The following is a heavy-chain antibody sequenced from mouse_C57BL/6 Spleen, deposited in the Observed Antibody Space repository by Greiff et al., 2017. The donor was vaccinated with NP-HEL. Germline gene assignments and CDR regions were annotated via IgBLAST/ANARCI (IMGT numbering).Heavy chain of an antibody. Sequence: EVKLVESGGGLVKPGGSLKLSCAASGFTFSDYGMHWVRQAPEKGLEWVAYISSGSSTIYYADTVKGRFTISRDNAKNTLFLQMTSLRSEYTAMYYCAKLGYAMDYWGQGTSVTVSS. CDR3: AKLGYAMDY. V-gene: IGHV5-17*01. D-gene: IGHD4-1*01. CDR2: ISSGSSTI. J-gene: IGHJ4*01. CDR1: GFTFSDYG.